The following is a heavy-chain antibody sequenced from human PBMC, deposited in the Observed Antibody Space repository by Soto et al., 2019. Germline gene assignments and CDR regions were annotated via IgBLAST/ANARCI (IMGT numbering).Heavy chain of an antibody. J-gene: IGHJ4*02. Sequence: GGSLRLSCAASGFTLGRNDMGWVRQAPGKGLEWVSVIYSGGSTYYADSVKGRFTISRDNSKNTLYLQMNSLRAEDTAVYYCARSSNSIAAAGTGFDYWGQGTLVTVSS. CDR3: ARSSNSIAAAGTGFDY. D-gene: IGHD6-13*01. V-gene: IGHV3-53*01. CDR1: GFTLGRND. CDR2: IYSGGST.